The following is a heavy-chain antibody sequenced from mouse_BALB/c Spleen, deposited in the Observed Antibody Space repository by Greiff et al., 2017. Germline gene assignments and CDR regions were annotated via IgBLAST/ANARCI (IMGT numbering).Heavy chain of an antibody. Sequence: EVQVVESGGGLVQPGGSMKLSCVASGFTFSNYWMNWVRQSPEKGLEWVAEIRLKSNNYATHYAESVKGRFTISRDDSKSSVYLQMNNLRAEDTGIYYCTRDYYGSSYQFDYWGQGTTLTVSS. J-gene: IGHJ2*01. D-gene: IGHD1-1*01. CDR1: GFTFSNYW. CDR3: TRDYYGSSYQFDY. V-gene: IGHV6-6*02. CDR2: IRLKSNNYAT.